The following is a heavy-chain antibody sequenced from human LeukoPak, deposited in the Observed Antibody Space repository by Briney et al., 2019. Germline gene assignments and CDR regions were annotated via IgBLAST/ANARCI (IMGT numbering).Heavy chain of an antibody. J-gene: IGHJ4*02. D-gene: IGHD3-16*02. Sequence: GSLRLSCAASGFTFSSYAMNWVRQAPGKGLEWVSTVSGSGGSTYYADSVKGRFTISRDNSKNTLHLQMNSLRAEDTAVYYCRQHRFGARDYWGQGTLVTVSS. V-gene: IGHV3-23*01. CDR1: GFTFSSYA. CDR2: VSGSGGST. CDR3: RQHRFGARDY.